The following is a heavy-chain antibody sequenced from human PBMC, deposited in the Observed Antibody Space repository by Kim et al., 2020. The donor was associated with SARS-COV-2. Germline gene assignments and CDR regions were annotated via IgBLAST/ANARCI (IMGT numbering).Heavy chain of an antibody. J-gene: IGHJ1*01. CDR1: GFTFSSYA. Sequence: GGSLRLSCAASGFTFSSYAMSWVRQAPGKGLEWVAVISGSGGSTNYADSVKGLFTISRDNSRNTLYLQMNSLRAEDTAVYYCAKDVDYGSGSYPLHWGQG. V-gene: IGHV3-23*01. D-gene: IGHD3-10*01. CDR3: AKDVDYGSGSYPLH. CDR2: ISGSGGST.